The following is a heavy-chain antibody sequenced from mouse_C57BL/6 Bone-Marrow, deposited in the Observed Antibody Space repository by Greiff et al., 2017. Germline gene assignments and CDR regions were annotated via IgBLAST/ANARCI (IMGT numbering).Heavy chain of an antibody. CDR1: GYTFTDHT. J-gene: IGHJ4*01. V-gene: IGHV1-78*01. CDR3: AGSDYSNYDYAMDY. D-gene: IGHD2-5*01. Sequence: VQLQQSDAELAKPGASVKISCKVSGYTFTDHTIHWMKQRPEQGLEWIGYIYPRDGSTKYNEKFKGKATLTADKSSSTAYMQLNSLTYEDSAVYYCAGSDYSNYDYAMDYWGQGTSVTVSA. CDR2: IYPRDGST.